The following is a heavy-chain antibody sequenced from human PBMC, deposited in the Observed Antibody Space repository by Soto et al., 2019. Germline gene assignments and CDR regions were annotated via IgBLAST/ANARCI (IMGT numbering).Heavy chain of an antibody. J-gene: IGHJ4*02. Sequence: GGSLRLSCASSEFISGSYAMICGRQAPVKGLEWVSAISGSGGSTYYADSVKRRFTISRDNSKNTLYLQMNSLRAEDTAVYYCRLQTPTVTTSDYWGQGTLVTVSS. CDR2: ISGSGGST. CDR1: EFISGSYA. CDR3: RLQTPTVTTSDY. D-gene: IGHD4-4*01. V-gene: IGHV3-23*01.